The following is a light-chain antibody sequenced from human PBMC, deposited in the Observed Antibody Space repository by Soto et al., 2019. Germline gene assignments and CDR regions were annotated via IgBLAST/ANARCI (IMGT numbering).Light chain of an antibody. CDR2: GAS. CDR1: HSVSSSY. Sequence: EIVLTQSPGTLSLSPGERATLSCRASHSVSSSYLAWYQQKPGQAPRLLIYGASSRATGIPDRFSGSGSGTDFTLTISRLEPEDFAVYDGQQYGSSPFTFGPGTKVDIK. V-gene: IGKV3-20*01. J-gene: IGKJ3*01. CDR3: QQYGSSPFT.